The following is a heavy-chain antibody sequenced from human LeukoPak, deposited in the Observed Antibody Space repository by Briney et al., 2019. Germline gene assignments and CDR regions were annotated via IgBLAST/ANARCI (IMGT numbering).Heavy chain of an antibody. CDR3: AREPRDGYYFDY. CDR2: IYYSGST. Sequence: SETLSHTCTVSGGSISSGGYYWSWIRQHPGKGLEWIGYIYYSGSTYYNPSLKSRVTISVDTSKNQFSLKLSSVTAADTAVYYCAREPRDGYYFDYWGQGTLVTVSS. V-gene: IGHV4-31*03. J-gene: IGHJ4*02. CDR1: GGSISSGGYY.